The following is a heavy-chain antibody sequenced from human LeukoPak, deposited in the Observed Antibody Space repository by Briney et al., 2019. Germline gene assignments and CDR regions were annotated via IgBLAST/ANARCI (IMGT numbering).Heavy chain of an antibody. Sequence: GGSLRLSCSASGFSFSIYSMRWVRQAPGKGLEYVSAISSNGRNTYYADSVKGRFTVSRDNSKNTLYLQMSSLRAEDTAVYYCVRVAYSSSWSPPFDYWGQGTLVTVSS. V-gene: IGHV3-64D*06. D-gene: IGHD6-13*01. CDR3: VRVAYSSSWSPPFDY. CDR1: GFSFSIYS. J-gene: IGHJ4*02. CDR2: ISSNGRNT.